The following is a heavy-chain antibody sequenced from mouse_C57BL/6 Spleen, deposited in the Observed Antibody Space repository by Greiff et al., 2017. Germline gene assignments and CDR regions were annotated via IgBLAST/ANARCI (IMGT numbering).Heavy chain of an antibody. J-gene: IGHJ3*01. CDR2: IYPGSGNT. D-gene: IGHD1-1*01. CDR1: GYTFTDYY. V-gene: IGHV1-76*01. CDR3: ARGDYYGSFAY. Sequence: QVQLQQSGAELVRPGASVKLSCKASGYTFTDYYINWVKQRPGQGLEWIARIYPGSGNTYYNEKFKGKATLTAEKSSSTAYMQLSSLTSEDSAVYFCARGDYYGSFAYWGQGTLVTVSA.